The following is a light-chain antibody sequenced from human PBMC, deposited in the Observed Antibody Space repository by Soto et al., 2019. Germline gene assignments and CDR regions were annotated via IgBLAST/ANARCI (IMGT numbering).Light chain of an antibody. J-gene: IGKJ5*01. CDR1: QSVSSNY. V-gene: IGKV3-20*01. Sequence: EIVLTQSPGTLSLSPGERATLSCRASQSVSSNYLAWYQQKPGQAPSLLIYGASSRATGIPDRFSGSGSGTDFTLTISSLEHEDFGMYFCRQYGNSAPITFGQGTRVEIE. CDR2: GAS. CDR3: RQYGNSAPIT.